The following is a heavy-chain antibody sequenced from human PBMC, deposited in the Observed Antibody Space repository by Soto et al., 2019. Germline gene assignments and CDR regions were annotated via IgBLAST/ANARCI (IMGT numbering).Heavy chain of an antibody. Sequence: ASVKVSCKDSGYTFTSYGISWVRQAPGQGLEWMGWISAYNGNTNYAQKLQGRVTMTTDTATSTAYMELRSLRSDDTAVYYLASPQNDDSSGYGDFDIWGQGRMGTVS. V-gene: IGHV1-18*01. D-gene: IGHD3-22*01. J-gene: IGHJ3*02. CDR2: ISAYNGNT. CDR3: ASPQNDDSSGYGDFDI. CDR1: GYTFTSYG.